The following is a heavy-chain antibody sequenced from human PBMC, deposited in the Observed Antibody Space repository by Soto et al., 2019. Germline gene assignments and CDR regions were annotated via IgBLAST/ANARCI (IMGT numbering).Heavy chain of an antibody. D-gene: IGHD6-19*01. Sequence: GGSVKVSCKVSGYTLTELSMHWVRQAPGKGLEWMGGFDPEDGETIYAQKFQGRVTMTEDTSTDTAYMELSSLRSEDTAVYYCAIYTTWHSSGEPAFDIWGQGTMVTVSS. V-gene: IGHV1-24*01. CDR1: GYTLTELS. J-gene: IGHJ3*02. CDR2: FDPEDGET. CDR3: AIYTTWHSSGEPAFDI.